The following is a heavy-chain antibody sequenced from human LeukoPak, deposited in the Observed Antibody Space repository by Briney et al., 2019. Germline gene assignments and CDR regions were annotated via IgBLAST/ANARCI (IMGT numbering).Heavy chain of an antibody. V-gene: IGHV1-69*05. J-gene: IGHJ4*02. CDR3: ARGGELWFGELLS. CDR1: GGTFSSYT. CDR2: IIPNFGTP. Sequence: ASVKVSCKASGGTFSSYTISWVRQAPGQGLEWMGGIIPNFGTPNYAQKLQGRVTMTTDTSTSTAYMELRSLRSDDTAVYYCARGGELWFGELLSWGQGTLVTVSS. D-gene: IGHD3-10*01.